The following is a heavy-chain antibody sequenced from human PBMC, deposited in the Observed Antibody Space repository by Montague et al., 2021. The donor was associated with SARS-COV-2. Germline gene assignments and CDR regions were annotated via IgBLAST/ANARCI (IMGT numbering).Heavy chain of an antibody. CDR2: TYHRSKWYL. CDR3: ARAPYSSGFYGMDV. Sequence: CAISGDSVVPNSAAWGGFRQSPSRRLEWLGWTYHRSKWYLDYAVAVKGRITINADTSRNQFSLQLNSVTPEDTAVYYCARAPYSSGFYGMDVWGQGTTVTVSS. J-gene: IGHJ6*02. V-gene: IGHV6-1*01. CDR1: GDSVVPNSAA. D-gene: IGHD3-22*01.